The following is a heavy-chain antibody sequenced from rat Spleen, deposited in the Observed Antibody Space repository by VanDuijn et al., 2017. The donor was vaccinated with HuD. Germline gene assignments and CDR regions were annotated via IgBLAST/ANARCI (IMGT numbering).Heavy chain of an antibody. CDR2: MWTAGTT. J-gene: IGHJ2*01. CDR3: TRGTGFDY. D-gene: IGHD4-2*01. Sequence: EVQLRESGPGLVQPSQTLSLTCTVSGFSLTDYSVHWVRQPPGKGLEWMGVMWTAGTTTHNSALRSRLSINRDTSKSQFFLKMNSLQTEDTALYYCTRGTGFDYWGQGVMVTVSS. V-gene: IGHV2S63*01. CDR1: GFSLTDYS.